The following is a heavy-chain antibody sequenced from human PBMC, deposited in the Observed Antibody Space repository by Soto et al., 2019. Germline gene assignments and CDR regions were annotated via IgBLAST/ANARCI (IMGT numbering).Heavy chain of an antibody. CDR2: INHSGST. Sequence: TSETLSLTCAVYGGSFSGYYWSWIRQPPGKGLEWIGEINHSGSTNYNPSLKSRVTTSVDTSKNQFSLKLSSVTAADTAVYYCARGFWAAGTVGWFDPWGQGTLVTVSS. J-gene: IGHJ5*02. CDR1: GGSFSGYY. CDR3: ARGFWAAGTVGWFDP. D-gene: IGHD6-13*01. V-gene: IGHV4-34*01.